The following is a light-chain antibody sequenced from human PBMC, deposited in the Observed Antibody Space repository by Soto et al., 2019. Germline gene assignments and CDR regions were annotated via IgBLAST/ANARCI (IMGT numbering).Light chain of an antibody. CDR1: RSDIGSYNS. Sequence: QSVLTQPASVSGSPGQSITISCTGTRSDIGSYNSVSWYQQHPGKAPRVMIFQVTKRPSGISDRFSGSKSGYTASLTISGLQPEDEADYFCFSYAGSSTWVFGGGTKLTVL. J-gene: IGLJ3*02. V-gene: IGLV2-23*02. CDR3: FSYAGSSTWV. CDR2: QVT.